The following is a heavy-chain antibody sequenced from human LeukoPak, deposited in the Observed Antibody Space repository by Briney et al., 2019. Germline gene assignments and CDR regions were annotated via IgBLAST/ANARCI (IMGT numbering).Heavy chain of an antibody. Sequence: SETLSLTCAVYGGSLSGYYWSWIRQPPGKGLEWIGEINHSGSTNYNPSLKSRVTISVDTSKNQFSLKLSSVTAADTAVYYCARGSEFGSYFDYWGQGTLVTVSS. CDR2: INHSGST. J-gene: IGHJ4*02. D-gene: IGHD1-26*01. V-gene: IGHV4-34*01. CDR1: GGSLSGYY. CDR3: ARGSEFGSYFDY.